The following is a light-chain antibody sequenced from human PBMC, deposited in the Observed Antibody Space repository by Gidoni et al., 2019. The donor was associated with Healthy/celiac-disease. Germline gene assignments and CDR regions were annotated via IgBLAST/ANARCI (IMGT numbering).Light chain of an antibody. J-gene: IGKJ4*01. Sequence: DIQMTQSPSSLSASVGDRVTITCQASQDISNYLNWYQQKPGKAPKLLIYDASNLETGGPSRFSGSGAGTDFTFTISSRQPEDIATYYCQQYDNRPPNTFGGGTKVEIK. CDR2: DAS. CDR1: QDISNY. V-gene: IGKV1-33*01. CDR3: QQYDNRPPNT.